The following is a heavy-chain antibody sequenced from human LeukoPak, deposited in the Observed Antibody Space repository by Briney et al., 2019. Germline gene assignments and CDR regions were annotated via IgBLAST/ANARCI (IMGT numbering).Heavy chain of an antibody. CDR1: GGSISSGDYY. Sequence: PSQTLSLTCTVPGGSISSGDYYWSWIRQPPGKGLEWIGYIYYSGSTYYNPSLKSRVTISVDTSKNQFSLKLSSVTAADTAVYYCARGVMGDRNDYFDYWGQGTLVTVSS. D-gene: IGHD3-16*01. V-gene: IGHV4-30-4*08. CDR3: ARGVMGDRNDYFDY. J-gene: IGHJ4*02. CDR2: IYYSGST.